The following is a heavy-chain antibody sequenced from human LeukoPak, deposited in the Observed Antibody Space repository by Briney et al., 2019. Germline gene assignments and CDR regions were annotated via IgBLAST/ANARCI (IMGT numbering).Heavy chain of an antibody. CDR2: INGAGSSI. Sequence: GGSLRLSCAASGFTFSSYWMHWVRQTPGKGLVWVSRINGAGSSISYADSVKGRFTISRDNAKNSLYLQMNSLRAEDTAVYYCARLGGGFDYWGQGTLVTVSS. J-gene: IGHJ4*02. D-gene: IGHD3-16*01. V-gene: IGHV3-74*01. CDR3: ARLGGGFDY. CDR1: GFTFSSYW.